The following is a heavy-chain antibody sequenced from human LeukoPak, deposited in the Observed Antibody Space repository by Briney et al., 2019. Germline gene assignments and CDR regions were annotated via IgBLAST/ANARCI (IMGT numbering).Heavy chain of an antibody. V-gene: IGHV3-7*01. J-gene: IGHJ4*02. CDR1: GFTFSNYW. Sequence: GGSLRLSCAASGFTFSNYWMSWARQAPGKGLEWVANIKQDGSEKYYVDSVKGRFTISRDNAKNSLYLQMNSLRAEDTAVYYCARARITMIVVVYYFDYWGQGTLVTVSS. CDR3: ARARITMIVVVYYFDY. CDR2: IKQDGSEK. D-gene: IGHD3-22*01.